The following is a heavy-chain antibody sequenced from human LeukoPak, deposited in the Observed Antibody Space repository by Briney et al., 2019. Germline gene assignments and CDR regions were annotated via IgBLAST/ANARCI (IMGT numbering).Heavy chain of an antibody. Sequence: PGGSLRLSCAASGFTFSSYGMSWVRQAPGKGLEWVSAISGSGGSTYYADSVKGRFTISRDNSKNTLYLQMNSLRAEDTAVYYCAKDPSSSSWWLDYYYYMDVWGKGTTVTISS. CDR3: AKDPSSSSWWLDYYYYMDV. V-gene: IGHV3-23*01. CDR2: ISGSGGST. D-gene: IGHD6-13*01. CDR1: GFTFSSYG. J-gene: IGHJ6*03.